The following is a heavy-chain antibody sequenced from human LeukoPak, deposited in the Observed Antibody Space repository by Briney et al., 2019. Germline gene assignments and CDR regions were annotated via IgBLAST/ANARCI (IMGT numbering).Heavy chain of an antibody. J-gene: IGHJ4*02. V-gene: IGHV1-18*01. CDR3: ARIAVAGSFDY. D-gene: IGHD6-19*01. Sequence: ASVKVSCKASGYTFTSYGISWVRQAPGEGLEWMAWISAYNGNTNYAQKLQGRVTMTTDTSTSTAYMELRSLRSDDTAVYYCARIAVAGSFDYWGQGTLVTVSS. CDR2: ISAYNGNT. CDR1: GYTFTSYG.